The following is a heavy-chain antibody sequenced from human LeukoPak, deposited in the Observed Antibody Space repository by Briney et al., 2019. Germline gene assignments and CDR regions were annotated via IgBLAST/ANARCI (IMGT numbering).Heavy chain of an antibody. V-gene: IGHV1-18*01. Sequence: ASVKVSCKASGYTFTSYRISSVQQAPGQGLEWMGWISAYNGNTSYAQKLQGRVTMTTDTSTSTAYMELRSLRSDDTAVYYCAIWGSVDSGDYEYYFAYWGQGTLVTVSS. CDR1: GYTFTSYR. J-gene: IGHJ4*02. CDR3: AIWGSVDSGDYEYYFAY. D-gene: IGHD4-17*01. CDR2: ISAYNGNT.